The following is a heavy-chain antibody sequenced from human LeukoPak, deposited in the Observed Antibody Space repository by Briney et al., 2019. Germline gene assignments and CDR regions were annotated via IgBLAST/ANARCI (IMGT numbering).Heavy chain of an antibody. V-gene: IGHV3-21*01. CDR1: GFTFSRYR. Sequence: GGSLRLSCAASGFTFSRYRMNWVRQALGKGLEWVSSISGSGDYIYYADSVKGRFTISRDNAKNSLYLQVNSLRAEDTAVYYCARDPYCSSTNCYADYWGQGTLVTVSS. J-gene: IGHJ4*02. CDR2: ISGSGDYI. CDR3: ARDPYCSSTNCYADY. D-gene: IGHD2-2*01.